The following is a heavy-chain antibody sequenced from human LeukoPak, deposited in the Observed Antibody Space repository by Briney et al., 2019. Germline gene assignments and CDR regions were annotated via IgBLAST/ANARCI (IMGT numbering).Heavy chain of an antibody. CDR1: GFTFSDFY. CDR3: ARENYYVFDY. J-gene: IGHJ4*02. D-gene: IGHD3-10*02. CDR2: ITNKADSYTI. Sequence: PGGSLRLSCAASGFTFSDFYMDWVRQAPGKGPEWVGRITNKADSYTIEYAASVQGRFTVSRDDSKNSLYLQMNNLKTEDTALYYCARENYYVFDYWGQGTLVTVSS. V-gene: IGHV3-72*01.